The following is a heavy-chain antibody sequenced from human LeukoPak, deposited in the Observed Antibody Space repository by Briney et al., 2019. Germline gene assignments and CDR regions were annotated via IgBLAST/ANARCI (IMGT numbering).Heavy chain of an antibody. D-gene: IGHD4-11*01. CDR3: ARDQAYSFDY. J-gene: IGHJ4*02. CDR1: GFTFSAYS. V-gene: IGHV3-48*01. CDR2: IGSSSSPI. Sequence: PGGSLRLSCAASGFTFSAYSMNWVRQAPEKGLEWVSYIGSSSSPIYYADSVKGRFTISGDNAKNSLYLQMDSLRAEDTAVYYCARDQAYSFDYWGQGTLVTVSS.